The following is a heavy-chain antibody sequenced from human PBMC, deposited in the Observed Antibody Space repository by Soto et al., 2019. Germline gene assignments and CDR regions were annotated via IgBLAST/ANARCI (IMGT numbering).Heavy chain of an antibody. J-gene: IGHJ4*02. Sequence: PGGSLRLSCAASGFTFSSYAMSWVRQAPGKGLEWVSAISGSGGSTYYADSVRGRFTISRDNSKNTLCLQMNSLRAEDAAVYYCAKDYYGSGTYYFDYWGQGALVTVSS. CDR3: AKDYYGSGTYYFDY. V-gene: IGHV3-23*01. CDR2: ISGSGGST. D-gene: IGHD3-10*01. CDR1: GFTFSSYA.